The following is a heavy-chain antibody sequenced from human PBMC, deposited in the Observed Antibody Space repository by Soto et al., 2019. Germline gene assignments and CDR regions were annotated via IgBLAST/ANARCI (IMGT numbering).Heavy chain of an antibody. J-gene: IGHJ4*02. D-gene: IGHD3-10*01. CDR2: INHRRST. V-gene: IGHV4-34*01. CDR3: ARGGRGNNYFDY. CDR1: GGSFSGYY. Sequence: QVPLQQWGAGLLKPSETLSLTCAVYGGSFSGYYWSWIRQPPGKGLEWIGEINHRRSTNYNPSLTSRVTMSVDTSKNQFSLKLSSVTAADTAVYYCARGGRGNNYFDYWGQGTLVTVSS.